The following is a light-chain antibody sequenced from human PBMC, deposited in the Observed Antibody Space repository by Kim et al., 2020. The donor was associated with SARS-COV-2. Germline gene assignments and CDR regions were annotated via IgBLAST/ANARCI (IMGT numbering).Light chain of an antibody. CDR3: QQSYSAPLT. CDR2: AAS. CDR1: QSINTY. Sequence: ASVGDRVTITCRASQSINTYLNWYQKKPGKAPKILIYAASSLDSGATSRFSGSGFGTDFTLTISSLQPEDFATYYCQQSYSAPLTFGGGTKVDIK. V-gene: IGKV1-39*01. J-gene: IGKJ4*01.